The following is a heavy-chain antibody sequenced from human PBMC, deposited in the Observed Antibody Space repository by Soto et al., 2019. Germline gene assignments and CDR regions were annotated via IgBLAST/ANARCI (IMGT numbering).Heavy chain of an antibody. CDR1: GYTFTSYY. V-gene: IGHV1-46*01. CDR3: ARDSTYGDSYYYGMDV. CDR2: INPSGGST. J-gene: IGHJ6*02. D-gene: IGHD4-17*01. Sequence: QVQLVQSGAEVKKPGASVKVSCKASGYTFTSYYMHWVRQAPGQGLEWMGIINPSGGSTSYAQKFQGRVTRTRDTSTSTVYMELSSLRSEDTAVYYCARDSTYGDSYYYGMDVWGQGTTVTVYS.